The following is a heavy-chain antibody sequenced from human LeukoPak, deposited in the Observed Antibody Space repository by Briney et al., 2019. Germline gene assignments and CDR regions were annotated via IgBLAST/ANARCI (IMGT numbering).Heavy chain of an antibody. CDR1: GGSISSSSYY. CDR3: ARHGPENSSGYYWPNFDY. D-gene: IGHD3-22*01. CDR2: IYYSGST. J-gene: IGHJ4*02. Sequence: PSETLSLTCTVSGGSISSSSYYWGWIRQPPGKGLEWIGSIYYSGSTYYNPSLKSRVTISVDTSKNQFSLKLSSVTAADTAVYYCARHGPENSSGYYWPNFDYWGQGTLVTVSS. V-gene: IGHV4-39*01.